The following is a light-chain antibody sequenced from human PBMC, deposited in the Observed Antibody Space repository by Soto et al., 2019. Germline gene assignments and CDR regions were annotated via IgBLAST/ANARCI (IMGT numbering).Light chain of an antibody. J-gene: IGLJ2*01. V-gene: IGLV7-43*01. CDR2: NTN. CDR3: LLYSGGVVV. Sequence: QAVVNQEPSLSVSPGGTGTLTCASSTGAVTSGYYPNWFQQKPGQAPRALIYNTNNKHSWTPARFSGSLLGGNAALTLSGVQPEDEADYYCLLYSGGVVVFGRGTKVTVL. CDR1: TGAVTSGYY.